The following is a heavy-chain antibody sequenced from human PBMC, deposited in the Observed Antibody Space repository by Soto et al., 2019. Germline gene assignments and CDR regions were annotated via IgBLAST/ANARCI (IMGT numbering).Heavy chain of an antibody. Sequence: QLQLQESGPGLVKPSETLSLTCTVSGGSISSSSYYWGWIRQPPGKGLEWIGSIYYSGSTYYNPSLKSRVTISVDTSKNQFSLKLSSVTAADTAVYYCRIAARHYYYYGMDVWGQGTTVTVSS. J-gene: IGHJ6*02. V-gene: IGHV4-39*01. CDR3: RIAARHYYYYGMDV. D-gene: IGHD6-6*01. CDR2: IYYSGST. CDR1: GGSISSSSYY.